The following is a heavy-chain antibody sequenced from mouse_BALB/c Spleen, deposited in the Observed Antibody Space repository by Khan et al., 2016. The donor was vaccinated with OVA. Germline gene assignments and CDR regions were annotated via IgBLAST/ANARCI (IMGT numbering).Heavy chain of an antibody. V-gene: IGHV5-9*02. D-gene: IGHD2-10*01. CDR1: GFAFNSYD. Sequence: EVELVESGGGLVKPGGSLKLSCEVSGFAFNSYDMPWVRQTPEKRLEWVATISSTGSYTYYPDSVKGRFTISRDTASNTLHLQMSSLMSEDTALYYCARPSYYGNPWFTYWGQGTLVTVSA. J-gene: IGHJ3*01. CDR2: ISSTGSYT. CDR3: ARPSYYGNPWFTY.